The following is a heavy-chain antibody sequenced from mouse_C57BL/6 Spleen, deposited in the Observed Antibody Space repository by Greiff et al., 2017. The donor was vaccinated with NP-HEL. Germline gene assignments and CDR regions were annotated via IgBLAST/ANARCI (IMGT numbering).Heavy chain of an antibody. CDR1: GYTFTGYY. CDR2: INPSTGGT. Sequence: EVQLQQSGPELVKPGASVKISCKASGYTFTGYYMNWVKQSPEKSLEWIGEINPSTGGTTYNQKFKAKATLTVDKSSSTAYMQLMSLTSEDSAVYACASSARANYSDRDYWGQGTSVTVSS. J-gene: IGHJ2*02. D-gene: IGHD1-3*01. V-gene: IGHV1-42*01. CDR3: ASSARANYSDRDY.